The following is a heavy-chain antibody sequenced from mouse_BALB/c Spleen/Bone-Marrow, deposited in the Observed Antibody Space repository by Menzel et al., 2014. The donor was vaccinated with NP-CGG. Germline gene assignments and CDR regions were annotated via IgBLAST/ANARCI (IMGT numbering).Heavy chain of an antibody. D-gene: IGHD1-1*01. J-gene: IGHJ1*01. CDR3: ARDRNYDINWYFDV. V-gene: IGHV7-3*02. CDR2: IRNKANGYTT. Sequence: EVQRVESGGGLVQPGGSLRLSCATSGFTFTDYYMSWVRQPPGKAPEWLGFIRNKANGYTTEYSASVKGRFTISRDNSQSILYLQMNILRTEDSATYYCARDRNYDINWYFDVWGAGTTVTVSS. CDR1: GFTFTDYY.